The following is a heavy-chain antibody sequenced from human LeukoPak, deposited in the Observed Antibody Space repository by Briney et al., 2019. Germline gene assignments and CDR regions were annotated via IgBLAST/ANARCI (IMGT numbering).Heavy chain of an antibody. J-gene: IGHJ4*02. CDR3: ARAVAGTFAY. CDR2: IYYSGST. CDR1: GGSISSYY. D-gene: IGHD6-19*01. V-gene: IGHV4-59*01. Sequence: SETLSLTCTVSGGSISSYYWSWIRQPPGKGLEWIGYIYYSGSTNYNPSLKSRVTISVDTSKNQFSQKLSSVTAADTAVYYCARAVAGTFAYWGQGTLVTVSS.